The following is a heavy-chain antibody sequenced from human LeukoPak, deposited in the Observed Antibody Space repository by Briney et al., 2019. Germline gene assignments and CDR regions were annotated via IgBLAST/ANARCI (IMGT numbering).Heavy chain of an antibody. V-gene: IGHV4-59*01. CDR3: ARGRYGWLPFDY. CDR1: GGSMSSYY. CDR2: IYYSGST. D-gene: IGHD3-16*01. Sequence: SETLSLTCTVSGGSMSSYYWSWVWQPPGTGMGWIGYIYYSGSTNYHPSLKSRVTISVDTSKNQFTLKLSSVTAADTAVYYCARGRYGWLPFDYWGQGTLVTVSS. J-gene: IGHJ4*02.